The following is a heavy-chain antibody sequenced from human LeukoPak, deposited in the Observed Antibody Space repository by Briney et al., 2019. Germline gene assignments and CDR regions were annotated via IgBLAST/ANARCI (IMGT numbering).Heavy chain of an antibody. D-gene: IGHD3-22*01. J-gene: IGHJ6*02. CDR3: ARGEEYYYDSSGYYSPNYYYGMDV. V-gene: IGHV4-4*02. CDR1: GGSISSSNW. Sequence: SSGTLSLTCAVSGGSISSSNWWSWVRQPPGKGLEWIGEIYHSGSTNYNPSLKSRVTISVDKSKNQFSLKLSSVIAADTAVYYCARGEEYYYDSSGYYSPNYYYGMDVWGQGTTVTVSS. CDR2: IYHSGST.